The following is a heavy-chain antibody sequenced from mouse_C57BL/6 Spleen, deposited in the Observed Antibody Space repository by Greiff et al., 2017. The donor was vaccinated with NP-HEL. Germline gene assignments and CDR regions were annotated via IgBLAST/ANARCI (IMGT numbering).Heavy chain of an antibody. CDR2: INPNNGGT. CDR3: ARGLDGYPDY. Sequence: EVQLQQSGPELVKPGASVKISCKASGYTFTDYYMNWVKQSHGKSLEWIGDINPNNGGTSYNQKFKGKATLTVDKSSSTAYMELRSLTSEDSAVYYCARGLDGYPDYWGQGTTLTVSS. D-gene: IGHD2-3*01. CDR1: GYTFTDYY. V-gene: IGHV1-26*01. J-gene: IGHJ2*01.